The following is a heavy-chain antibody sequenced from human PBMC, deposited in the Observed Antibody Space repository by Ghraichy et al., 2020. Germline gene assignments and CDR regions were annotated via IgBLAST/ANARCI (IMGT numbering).Heavy chain of an antibody. V-gene: IGHV4-39*01. D-gene: IGHD4-17*01. CDR1: GGSISSSSYY. Sequence: SDTLSLTCTVSGGSISSSSYYWGWIRQPPGKGLEWIGSIYYSGSTYYNPSLKSRVTISVDTSKNQFSLKLSSVTAADTAVYYCYTGDYGDYVYYGMDVWGQGTTVTVSS. CDR2: IYYSGST. CDR3: YTGDYGDYVYYGMDV. J-gene: IGHJ6*02.